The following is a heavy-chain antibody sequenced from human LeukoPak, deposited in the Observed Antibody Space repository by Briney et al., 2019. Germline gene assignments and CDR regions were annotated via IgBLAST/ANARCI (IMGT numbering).Heavy chain of an antibody. J-gene: IGHJ3*02. CDR1: GYTLTELS. D-gene: IGHD3-3*02. Sequence: ASVKVSCKVSGYTLTELSMHWVRQAPGKGLEWMGGFDPEDGETIYAQKFQGRVTMTEDTSTDTAYMGLSSLRSEDTAVYYCATDVLAPGAFDIWGQGTMVTVSS. CDR2: FDPEDGET. CDR3: ATDVLAPGAFDI. V-gene: IGHV1-24*01.